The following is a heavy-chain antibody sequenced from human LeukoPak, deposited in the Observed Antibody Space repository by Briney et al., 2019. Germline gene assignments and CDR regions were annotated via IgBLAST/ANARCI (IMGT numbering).Heavy chain of an antibody. Sequence: PGGSLRLSCAASGFTFSGYWMSWVRQAPGKGLEWVANIKHDGSEKYYVDSVKGRFTTSRDNAKNSLYLQMNSLRAEDTAVYYCARGGLRHFDYWGQGTLVTVSS. V-gene: IGHV3-7*01. D-gene: IGHD5-12*01. CDR2: IKHDGSEK. CDR1: GFTFSGYW. J-gene: IGHJ4*02. CDR3: ARGGLRHFDY.